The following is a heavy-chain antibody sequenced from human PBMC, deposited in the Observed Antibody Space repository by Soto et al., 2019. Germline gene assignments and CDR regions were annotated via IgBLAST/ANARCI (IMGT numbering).Heavy chain of an antibody. CDR3: ATSYDSGFDP. CDR2: ISPKNGNT. CDR1: GYSFSTYD. Sequence: EASVKVSCKASGYSFSTYDISWLRQAPGQGPEWMGRISPKNGNTNYAQNFQDRVTMTADTSSSTAYMELRGLRSDDTAKYYCATSYDSGFDPWGQVPLVTFST. V-gene: IGHV1-18*04. J-gene: IGHJ5*02. D-gene: IGHD3-3*01.